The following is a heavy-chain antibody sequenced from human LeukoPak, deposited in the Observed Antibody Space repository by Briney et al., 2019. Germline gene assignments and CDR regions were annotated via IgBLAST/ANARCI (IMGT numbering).Heavy chain of an antibody. V-gene: IGHV4-61*09. CDR3: ARASYSSGWYPPSRYFDY. J-gene: IGHJ4*02. Sequence: TSQTLSLTCTVSGGSISSGPYYWSWIRQPAGKGLEWIGHIYTSGSTNYNPSLKSRVTISVDTSKSQFSLKLSSVTAADTAVYYCARASYSSGWYPPSRYFDYWGQGTLVTVSS. CDR2: IYTSGST. D-gene: IGHD6-19*01. CDR1: GGSISSGPYY.